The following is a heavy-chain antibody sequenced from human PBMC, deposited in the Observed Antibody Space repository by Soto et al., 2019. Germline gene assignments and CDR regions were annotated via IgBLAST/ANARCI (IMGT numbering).Heavy chain of an antibody. CDR3: ARVKSGSYDWFDP. D-gene: IGHD3-10*01. CDR1: GFTFPNYW. CDR2: INPDESRT. J-gene: IGHJ5*02. Sequence: EVQLVESGGGLVQPGGSLRLSCAASGFTFPNYWMHWVRQVPGKGLMWVSRINPDESRTTYADSVKGRFAISRDNAKNTLYLQMSRPRAEDTAVDYCARVKSGSYDWFDPWGQGTLVTVSS. V-gene: IGHV3-74*01.